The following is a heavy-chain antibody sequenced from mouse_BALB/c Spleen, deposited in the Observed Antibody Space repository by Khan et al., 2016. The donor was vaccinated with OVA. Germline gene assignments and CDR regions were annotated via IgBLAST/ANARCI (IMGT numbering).Heavy chain of an antibody. J-gene: IGHJ1*01. CDR3: TRDYYGSSWYFDV. V-gene: IGHV3-6*02. CDR1: GYSITSGYY. D-gene: IGHD1-1*01. CDR2: IRYDGSN. Sequence: EVKLLESGPGLVKPSQSLSLTCSVTGYSITSGYYWNWIRQFPGNKLEWMGFIRYDGSNNYNPSLKNRMSITRDTSKNQFFLKLNSVTTEDTATDYCTRDYYGSSWYFDVWGAGTTVTVSS.